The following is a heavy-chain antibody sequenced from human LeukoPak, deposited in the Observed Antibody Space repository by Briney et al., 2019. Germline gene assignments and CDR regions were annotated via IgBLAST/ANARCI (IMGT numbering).Heavy chain of an antibody. CDR3: ARVQGYYDSSGWASGAFDI. V-gene: IGHV3-7*01. CDR1: GFTFSSYW. J-gene: IGHJ3*02. CDR2: IKQDGSEK. D-gene: IGHD3-22*01. Sequence: PGGSLRLSCAASGFTFSSYWMSWVRQAPGKGLEWVANIKQDGSEKYYVDSVKGRFTISRDNAKNSLYLQMNSLRAEDTAVYYCARVQGYYDSSGWASGAFDIWGQGTMVTVSS.